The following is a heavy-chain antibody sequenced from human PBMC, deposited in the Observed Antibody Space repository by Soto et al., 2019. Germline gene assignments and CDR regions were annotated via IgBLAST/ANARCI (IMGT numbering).Heavy chain of an antibody. J-gene: IGHJ5*02. CDR1: GGSISSSSYY. Sequence: SETLSLTCTVSGGSISSSSYYWGWIRQPPGKGLEWIGSIYYSGSTYYNPSLKSRVTISVDTSKNQFSLKLSSVTAADTAVYYCARHVPMVRGVIIRGGWFDPWGQGTLVTVSS. CDR3: ARHVPMVRGVIIRGGWFDP. D-gene: IGHD3-10*01. V-gene: IGHV4-39*01. CDR2: IYYSGST.